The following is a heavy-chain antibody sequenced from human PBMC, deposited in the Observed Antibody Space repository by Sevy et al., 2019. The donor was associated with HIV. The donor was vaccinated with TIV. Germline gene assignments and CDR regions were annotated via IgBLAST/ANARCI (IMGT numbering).Heavy chain of an antibody. CDR1: GFTFSSYW. CDR2: IKQDGSEK. J-gene: IGHJ6*02. Sequence: GGSLRLSCAASGFTFSSYWMSWVRQAPGKGLEWVANIKQDGSEKYYVDSVKGRFTISRDNAKNSLYLQMNSLRAEDTAVYYWARDYDYVWGSYGMDVWGQGTTVTVSS. D-gene: IGHD3-16*01. V-gene: IGHV3-7*01. CDR3: ARDYDYVWGSYGMDV.